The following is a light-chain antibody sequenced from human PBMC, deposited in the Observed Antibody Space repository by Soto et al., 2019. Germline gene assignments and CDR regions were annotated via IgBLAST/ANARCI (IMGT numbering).Light chain of an antibody. CDR2: EVS. Sequence: QSVLTQPASVSGSPGQSITISCTGTSSDVGGYNYVSWYQQHPGKAPKLMIYEVSNRPSGVSNRFSGSKSGNTASLTISGLQAEDEADYYCSSYTSSSDVFGTGTKVTAL. CDR3: SSYTSSSDV. V-gene: IGLV2-14*01. J-gene: IGLJ1*01. CDR1: SSDVGGYNY.